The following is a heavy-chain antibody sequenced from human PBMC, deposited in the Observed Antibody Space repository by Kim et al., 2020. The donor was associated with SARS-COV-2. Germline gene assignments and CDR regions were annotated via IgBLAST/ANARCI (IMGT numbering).Heavy chain of an antibody. Sequence: SETLSLTCTVSGGSISSSSYYWGWIRQPPGKGLEWIGSIYYSGSTYYNPSLKSRVTISVDTSKNQFSLKLSSVTAADTAVYYCARQNVTSDAFDIWGQGTMVTVSS. D-gene: IGHD2-21*02. CDR3: ARQNVTSDAFDI. J-gene: IGHJ3*02. CDR2: IYYSGST. CDR1: GGSISSSSYY. V-gene: IGHV4-39*01.